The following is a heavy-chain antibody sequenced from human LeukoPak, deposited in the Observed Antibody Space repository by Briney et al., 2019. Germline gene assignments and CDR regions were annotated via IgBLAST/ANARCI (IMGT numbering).Heavy chain of an antibody. J-gene: IGHJ6*02. D-gene: IGHD3-3*01. CDR3: ARESTIFGVVTMSMDV. Sequence: GGSLRLSCAASGFTFSSYDMHWVRQAPGKGLEWVAVISYDGSNKYYADSVKGRFTISRDNSKNTLYLQMNSLRAEDTAVYYCARESTIFGVVTMSMDVWGQGTTVTVS. CDR2: ISYDGSNK. CDR1: GFTFSSYD. V-gene: IGHV3-30-3*01.